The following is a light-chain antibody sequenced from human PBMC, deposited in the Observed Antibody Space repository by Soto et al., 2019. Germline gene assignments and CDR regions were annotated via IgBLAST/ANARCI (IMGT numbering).Light chain of an antibody. Sequence: QLVLTQSPSASASLGASVTLTCTLSSGHSSYAIAWHQKQPGKGPRYLMDLNNDGSHTQGDVIHDRFSGSSSGADRYLIISSLQSEDEADYYCQTWGTGFQFFGGGTKLTVL. V-gene: IGLV4-69*01. CDR1: SGHSSYA. CDR3: QTWGTGFQF. CDR2: LNNDGSH. J-gene: IGLJ2*01.